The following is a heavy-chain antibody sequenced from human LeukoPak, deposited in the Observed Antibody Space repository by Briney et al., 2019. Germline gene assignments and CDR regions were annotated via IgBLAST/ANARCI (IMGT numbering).Heavy chain of an antibody. CDR1: GFTFSSYS. Sequence: GSLRLSCAASGFTFSSYSMNWVRQPPGKGLEWIGEINHSGSTNYNPSLKSRVTISVDTSKNQFSLKLSSVSAADTAVYYCARRRFWSGYYLAGWFDPWGQGTLVTVSS. CDR2: INHSGST. D-gene: IGHD3-3*01. CDR3: ARRRFWSGYYLAGWFDP. V-gene: IGHV4-34*01. J-gene: IGHJ5*02.